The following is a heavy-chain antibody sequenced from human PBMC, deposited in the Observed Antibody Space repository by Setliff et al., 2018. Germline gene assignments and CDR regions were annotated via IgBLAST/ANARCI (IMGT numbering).Heavy chain of an antibody. D-gene: IGHD4-17*01. J-gene: IGHJ1*01. CDR2: IYWNDDK. Sequence: SGPTLVNPTQTLTLTCTFSGFSLSTSGVGVGWIRQPPGKALEWLALIYWNDDKRYSPSLKSRLTITKHTSKNQVVLTMTNMDPVDTATYYCAHKYGDYVRYFQHWGQGTLVTVSS. CDR3: AHKYGDYVRYFQH. CDR1: GFSLSTSGVG. V-gene: IGHV2-5*01.